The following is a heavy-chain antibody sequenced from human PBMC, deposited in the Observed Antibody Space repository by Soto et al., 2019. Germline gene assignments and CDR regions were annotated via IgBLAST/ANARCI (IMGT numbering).Heavy chain of an antibody. J-gene: IGHJ4*02. Sequence: EVQLLESGGGLVQPGGSLRLSCAASGLTFSNYAMSWVRQAPGKGLEWVSGISGGGGSSNYADSVKGQFTISADNSKNTLYLQMNSLGAEDTVVYYCAHNCGVDCHSVFFYWGQGTLVIVSS. CDR1: GLTFSNYA. D-gene: IGHD2-21*02. CDR2: ISGGGGSS. V-gene: IGHV3-23*01. CDR3: AHNCGVDCHSVFFY.